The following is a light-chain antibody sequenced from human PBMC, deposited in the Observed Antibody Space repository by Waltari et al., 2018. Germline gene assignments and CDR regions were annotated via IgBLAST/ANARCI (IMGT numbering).Light chain of an antibody. V-gene: IGKV3-20*01. CDR3: HQYGSFPAT. CDR1: QSVTSSF. CDR2: AGS. Sequence: EIVLTQSPGTLSLSPGERVTLSCRASQSVTSSFLVWYQQKPGQAPRLLIYAGSTRATGIPDRCGGIGSATDFALTISRLGPDDFAVYYCHQYGSFPATFGGGTKVEIK. J-gene: IGKJ4*01.